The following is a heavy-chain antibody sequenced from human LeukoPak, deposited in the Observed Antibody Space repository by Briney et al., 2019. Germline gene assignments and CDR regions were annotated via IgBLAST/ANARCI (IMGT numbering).Heavy chain of an antibody. CDR3: AEGMGIFDH. V-gene: IGHV6-1*01. Sequence: SQTLSLTCDISGDSVSRNSAAWNWIRQSPSRGLEWLGRTYYRAQWFNDYAASVKGRISINPDTSKNQFSLQLNSVTPEDTAVCYCAEGMGIFDHWGQGTLVTVSS. CDR1: GDSVSRNSAA. D-gene: IGHD7-27*01. J-gene: IGHJ4*02. CDR2: TYYRAQWFN.